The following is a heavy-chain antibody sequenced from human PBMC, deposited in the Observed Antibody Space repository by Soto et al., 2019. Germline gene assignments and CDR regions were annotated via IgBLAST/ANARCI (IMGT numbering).Heavy chain of an antibody. CDR1: GFTFSSYA. D-gene: IGHD6-19*01. CDR2: ISGSGGST. Sequence: EVQLLESGGGLVQPGGSLRLSCAASGFTFSSYAMSWVRQAPGKGLEWVSAISGSGGSTYYADSVKGRFTISRDNSKNTLYLQMNSLRAEDTAVYYCANDGQWLGGQIDYWGQGALVTVSS. CDR3: ANDGQWLGGQIDY. V-gene: IGHV3-23*01. J-gene: IGHJ4*02.